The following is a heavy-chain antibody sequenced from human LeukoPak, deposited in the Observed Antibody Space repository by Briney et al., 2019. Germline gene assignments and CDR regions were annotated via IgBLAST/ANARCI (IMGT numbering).Heavy chain of an antibody. CDR2: ISWNSGSI. Sequence: PGGSLRLSCAASGFTFDDYAMHWVRQAPGKGLEWVSGISWNSGSIGYADSVKGRFTISRDNAKNTLYLQMNSLRVEDTAVYYCARDSSMLRGPLVIYYFDFWGQGTLVTVSS. V-gene: IGHV3-9*01. J-gene: IGHJ4*02. CDR1: GFTFDDYA. CDR3: ARDSSMLRGPLVIYYFDF. D-gene: IGHD3-10*01.